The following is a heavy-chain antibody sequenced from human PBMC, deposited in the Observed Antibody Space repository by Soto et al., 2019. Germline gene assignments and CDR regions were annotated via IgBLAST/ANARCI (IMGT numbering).Heavy chain of an antibody. V-gene: IGHV4-30-2*01. Sequence: TLSLSCHRAGYSYSIPSCSWRWLRQPPGKALQWIGFIYQSGVTSYNPSLASRVSISLDRSNNQCSLKIKSLTAADTAVYFCAGMPYTSGLRFDPWGQGNLVTFS. D-gene: IGHD6-19*01. CDR1: GYSYSIPSCS. CDR2: IYQSGVT. J-gene: IGHJ5*02. CDR3: AGMPYTSGLRFDP.